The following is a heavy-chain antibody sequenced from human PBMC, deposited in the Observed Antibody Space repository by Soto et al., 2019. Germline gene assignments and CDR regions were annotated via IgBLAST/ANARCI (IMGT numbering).Heavy chain of an antibody. CDR1: GFTFSSYG. D-gene: IGHD1-26*01. J-gene: IGHJ6*02. V-gene: IGHV3-33*01. CDR2: IWYDGSNK. CDR3: ARDLGSYYGGGYYYGMDV. Sequence: QVQLVESGGGVVQPGRSLRLSCAASGFTFSSYGMHWVRQAPGKGLEWVAVIWYDGSNKYYADSVKGRFTISSDNSKNTSYLQMNSLRDEDTAVYYCARDLGSYYGGGYYYGMDVWGQGTTVTVSS.